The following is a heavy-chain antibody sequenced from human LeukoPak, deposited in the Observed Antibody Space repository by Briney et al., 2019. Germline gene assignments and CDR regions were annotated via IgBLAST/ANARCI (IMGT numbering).Heavy chain of an antibody. D-gene: IGHD3-22*01. J-gene: IGHJ4*02. CDR2: IYYSGST. Sequence: SETLSLTCTVSGGSVSSGSYYWNRIRQSPGKGLEWIGYIYYSGSTNYNASLKSRVAISVDTSKKKFSLKLSSVTAEDTAVYYCAKHSFDSGDYFDDWGQGTLVTVSS. CDR3: AKHSFDSGDYFDD. CDR1: GGSVSSGSYY. V-gene: IGHV4-61*01.